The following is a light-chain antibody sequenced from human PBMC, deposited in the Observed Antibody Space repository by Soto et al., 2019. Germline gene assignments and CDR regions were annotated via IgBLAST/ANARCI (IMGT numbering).Light chain of an antibody. CDR2: EVT. Sequence: QSVLTQPPSASGSPGQSVTISRTGTSGDVGGYDYVSWYQQHPGKAPKLMIYEVTKRPLGVPDRFSGSKSGNTASLTVSGLQAEDEADYYCNSYAGSDNPYVFGTGTKVTVL. J-gene: IGLJ1*01. CDR3: NSYAGSDNPYV. CDR1: SGDVGGYDY. V-gene: IGLV2-8*01.